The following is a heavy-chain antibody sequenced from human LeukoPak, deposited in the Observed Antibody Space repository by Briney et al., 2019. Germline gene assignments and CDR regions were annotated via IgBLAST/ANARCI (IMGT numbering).Heavy chain of an antibody. D-gene: IGHD4-11*01. CDR2: IYYSGST. Sequence: SETLSLTCTVSGGSISSSSYYWGWIRQPPGTGLEWIGSIYYSGSTYYNPSLKSRVTISVDTSKNQFSLKLSSVTAADTAVYYCARPYSNHTIYYFDYWGQGTLVTVSS. V-gene: IGHV4-39*01. J-gene: IGHJ4*02. CDR1: GGSISSSSYY. CDR3: ARPYSNHTIYYFDY.